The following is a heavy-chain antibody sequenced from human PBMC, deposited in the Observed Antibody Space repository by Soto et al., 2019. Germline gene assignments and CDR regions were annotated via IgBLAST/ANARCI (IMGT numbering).Heavy chain of an antibody. J-gene: IGHJ6*02. V-gene: IGHV4-4*02. CDR3: ASARAARRDYYYGMDV. Sequence: PSETLSLTCAVSGGSISSSNWWSWVRQPPGKGLEWIGEIYHSGSTNYNPSLKSRVTISVDKSKNQFSLKLSSVTAADTAVYYCASARAARRDYYYGMDVWGQGTTVTVSS. CDR1: GGSISSSNW. D-gene: IGHD6-6*01. CDR2: IYHSGST.